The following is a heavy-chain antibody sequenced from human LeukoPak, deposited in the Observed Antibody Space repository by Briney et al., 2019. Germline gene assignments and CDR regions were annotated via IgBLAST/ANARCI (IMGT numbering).Heavy chain of an antibody. J-gene: IGHJ4*02. CDR1: GFTFSSYW. Sequence: PGGSLRLSCAASGFTFSSYWMHWVRQAPGKGLVWVSRINGDGSRTTYADSVKGRFTISRDNAKNSLFLQMNSLRAGDTAVYYCVREARGYHYTYFDYWGQGSLVTVSS. CDR2: INGDGSRT. V-gene: IGHV3-74*01. D-gene: IGHD5-18*01. CDR3: VREARGYHYTYFDY.